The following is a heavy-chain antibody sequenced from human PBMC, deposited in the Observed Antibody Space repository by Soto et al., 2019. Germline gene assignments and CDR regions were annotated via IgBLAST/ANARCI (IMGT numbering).Heavy chain of an antibody. CDR2: INAGNGNT. CDR1: GYTFTTYA. V-gene: IGHV1-3*01. Sequence: ASVKVSCKASGYTFTTYAMHWVRQAPGQRLEWMGWINAGNGNTKYSQKFQGRVTMTRDTSARTAYMELSSLTSEDTALYYCARETMTTVTEDFDYWGQGTLVTVSS. CDR3: ARETMTTVTEDFDY. D-gene: IGHD4-17*01. J-gene: IGHJ4*02.